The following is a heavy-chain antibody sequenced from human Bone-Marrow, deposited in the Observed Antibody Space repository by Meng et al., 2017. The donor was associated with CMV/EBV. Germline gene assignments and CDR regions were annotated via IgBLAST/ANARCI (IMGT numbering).Heavy chain of an antibody. CDR3: ARTLLGYTKAAYYYYYGMVV. Sequence: SGPTLVHPKPALTLTCTFSGFLPRTSGMCVSWVRQPPGKALEWLALIDRDDDKYYSTSLNTRLTISKDTSKNQVVLTMTNMDPVDTATYYSARTLLGYTKAAYYYYYGMVVYGQGTTVTVSS. CDR1: GFLPRTSGMC. V-gene: IGHV2-70*20. J-gene: IGHJ6*02. CDR2: IDRDDDK. D-gene: IGHD5-18*01.